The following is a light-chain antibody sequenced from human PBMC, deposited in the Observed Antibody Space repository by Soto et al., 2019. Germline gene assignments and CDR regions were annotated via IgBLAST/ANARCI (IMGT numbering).Light chain of an antibody. CDR3: LQDYIYPLT. Sequence: DLQMTQSPSTLSGSVGDRVTITCRASQTISSWLAWYQQKPGKAPKLLIYKASTLKSGVPSRFSGSGSGTDFTLTISSLQPEDFATYYCLQDYIYPLTFGGGTKVDIK. CDR1: QTISSW. J-gene: IGKJ4*01. CDR2: KAS. V-gene: IGKV1-5*03.